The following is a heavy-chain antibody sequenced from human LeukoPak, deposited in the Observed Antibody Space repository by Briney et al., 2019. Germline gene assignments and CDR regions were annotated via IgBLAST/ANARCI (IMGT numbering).Heavy chain of an antibody. CDR1: GGSISSYY. D-gene: IGHD6-19*01. J-gene: IGHJ4*02. Sequence: PSETPSLTCTVSGGSISSYYWSWIRQPPGKGLEWIGYIYYDGSTNYNPSLKSRVTISVDTSKNRFSLKLSSVTAADTAIYYCARRVRVAVGGPDYYFDYWGQGTLVTVSS. V-gene: IGHV4-59*08. CDR2: IYYDGST. CDR3: ARRVRVAVGGPDYYFDY.